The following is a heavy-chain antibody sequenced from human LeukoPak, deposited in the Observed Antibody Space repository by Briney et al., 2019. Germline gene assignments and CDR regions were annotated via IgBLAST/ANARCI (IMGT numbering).Heavy chain of an antibody. CDR1: GGSISGSSHY. D-gene: IGHD3-9*01. J-gene: IGHJ3*02. CDR2: IYTSGST. Sequence: PSETLSLTCTVSGGSISGSSHYWGWLRQPPGKGLEWVGRIYTSGSTNYNPSLKSRVTMSVDTSKNQFSLKLSSVTAADTAVYYCARAHTHYDILTGHAFDIWGQGTMVTVSS. CDR3: ARAHTHYDILTGHAFDI. V-gene: IGHV4-39*07.